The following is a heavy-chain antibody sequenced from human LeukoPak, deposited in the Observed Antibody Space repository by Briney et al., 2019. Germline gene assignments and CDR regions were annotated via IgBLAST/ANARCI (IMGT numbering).Heavy chain of an antibody. V-gene: IGHV4-4*02. J-gene: IGHJ5*02. CDR1: GGSISSSNW. Sequence: PSETLSLTCAVSGGSISSSNWWSWVRQPPGKGLEWIGEIYHSGSTNYNPSLKSRVTISVDKSKNQFSLKLSSVTAADTAVYYCARASTHYSNYERENNWFDPWGQGTLVTVSS. CDR3: ARASTHYSNYERENNWFDP. D-gene: IGHD4-11*01. CDR2: IYHSGST.